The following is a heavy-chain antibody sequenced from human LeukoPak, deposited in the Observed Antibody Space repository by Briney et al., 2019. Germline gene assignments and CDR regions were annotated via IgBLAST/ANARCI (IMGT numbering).Heavy chain of an antibody. CDR2: ISDSGST. CDR1: GVSINGYY. Sequence: SETLSLTCTVSGVSINGYYWTWIRQPPGKGLEWIGYISDSGSTNYSPSLKSRVTMSVDSYNTEFSLRLNSATAADAAVYYCARVFRGAVTSNWFDPWGQGTLVTVSS. J-gene: IGHJ5*02. CDR3: ARVFRGAVTSNWFDP. D-gene: IGHD4-17*01. V-gene: IGHV4-59*01.